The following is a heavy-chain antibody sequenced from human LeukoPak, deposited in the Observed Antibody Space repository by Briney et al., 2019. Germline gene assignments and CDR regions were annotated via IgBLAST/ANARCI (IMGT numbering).Heavy chain of an antibody. Sequence: GASVKVSCKASGYTFTGYYMHWVRQAPGQGLEWMGWINPNSGGTNYAQKFQGRVTMTRDTSISTAYMKLSRLRSDDTAVYYCARGRLLWFGELLYCDYWGQGTLVTVSS. J-gene: IGHJ4*02. CDR2: INPNSGGT. D-gene: IGHD3-10*01. CDR1: GYTFTGYY. CDR3: ARGRLLWFGELLYCDY. V-gene: IGHV1-2*02.